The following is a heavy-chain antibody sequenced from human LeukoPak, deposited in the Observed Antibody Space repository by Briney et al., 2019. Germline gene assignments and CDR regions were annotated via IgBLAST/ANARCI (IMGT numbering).Heavy chain of an antibody. J-gene: IGHJ4*02. CDR2: IYYSGST. CDR1: GGSISSGGYY. CDR3: ARSPRDIVVVPAARWFFDY. Sequence: TLSLTCTVSGGSISSGGYYWSWIRQHPGKGLEWIGYIYYSGSTYYNPSLKSRVTISVDTSKNQFSLKLSSVTAADTAVYYCARSPRDIVVVPAARWFFDYWGQGTLVTVSS. V-gene: IGHV4-31*03. D-gene: IGHD2-2*01.